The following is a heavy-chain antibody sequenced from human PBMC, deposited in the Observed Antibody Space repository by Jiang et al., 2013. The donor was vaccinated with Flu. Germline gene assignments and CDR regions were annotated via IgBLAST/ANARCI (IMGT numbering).Heavy chain of an antibody. J-gene: IGHJ4*02. V-gene: IGHV3-7*03. D-gene: IGHD6-6*01. CDR3: ARVVSGQLVRKYYFDY. Sequence: QDGSEKYYVDSVKGRFTISRDNAKNSLYLQMNSLRAEDTAVYYCARVVSGQLVRKYYFDYWGQGTLVTVSS. CDR2: QDGSEK.